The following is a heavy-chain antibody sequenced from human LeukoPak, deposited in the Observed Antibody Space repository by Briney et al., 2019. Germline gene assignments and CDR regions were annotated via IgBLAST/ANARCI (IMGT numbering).Heavy chain of an antibody. J-gene: IGHJ4*02. V-gene: IGHV1-2*02. Sequence: GASVKVSCKASGYTFTGYYMHWVRQAPGQGLEWMGWINPNSGGANYAQKFQGRVTMTRDTSISTAYMELSRLRSDDTAVYYCARPSVPTYYYDSSGYYLLDYWGQGTLVTVSS. CDR2: INPNSGGA. CDR1: GYTFTGYY. D-gene: IGHD3-22*01. CDR3: ARPSVPTYYYDSSGYYLLDY.